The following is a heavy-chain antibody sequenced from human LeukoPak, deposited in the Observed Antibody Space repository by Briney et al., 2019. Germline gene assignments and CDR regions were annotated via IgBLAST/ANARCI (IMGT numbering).Heavy chain of an antibody. D-gene: IGHD3-22*01. CDR2: IHPGNSDT. Sequence: GESLKISCKGSGYSFTTYWIGWVRQMPGKGLEWMGIIHPGNSDTRYRPSFQGQVTISADKSISIAYLQWSSLEASDSAMYYCVTLDSGGFYVGAHWGQGTLVTVSS. J-gene: IGHJ4*02. V-gene: IGHV5-51*01. CDR1: GYSFTTYW. CDR3: VTLDSGGFYVGAH.